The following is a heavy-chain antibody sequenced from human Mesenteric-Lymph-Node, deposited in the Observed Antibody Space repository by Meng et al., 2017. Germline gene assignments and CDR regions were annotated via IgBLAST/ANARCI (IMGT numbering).Heavy chain of an antibody. D-gene: IGHD3-22*01. Sequence: GESLKISCAASGFTFSSYSMNWVRQAPGKGLEWVSSISSSSSYIYYADSVKGRFTISRDNAENSLYLEMNTLRAEDTAVYYCARDKGWSDNWGYYSVDWFDPLGQGTMVTVSS. CDR2: ISSSSSYI. CDR3: ARDKGWSDNWGYYSVDWFDP. CDR1: GFTFSSYS. V-gene: IGHV3-21*04. J-gene: IGHJ5*02.